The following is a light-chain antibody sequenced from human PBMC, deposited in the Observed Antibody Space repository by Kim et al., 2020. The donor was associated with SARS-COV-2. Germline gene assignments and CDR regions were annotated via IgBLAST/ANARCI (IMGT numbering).Light chain of an antibody. CDR2: SAS. Sequence: DIQMTQSPSSVSASIGDRVTITCRASQDISIWLAWYQQKPGKAPRLLIYSASTLLSGVPSRFSGSGSGTEFTLTISSLQPEDFDIYYCQQANTFPLTFGGGTKVDIK. CDR1: QDISIW. V-gene: IGKV1D-12*01. CDR3: QQANTFPLT. J-gene: IGKJ4*01.